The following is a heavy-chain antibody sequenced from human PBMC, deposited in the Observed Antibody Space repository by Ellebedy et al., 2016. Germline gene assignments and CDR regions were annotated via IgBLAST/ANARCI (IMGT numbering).Heavy chain of an antibody. CDR2: ISYTSNTI. V-gene: IGHV3-48*02. CDR3: TRTGSLPTYYYGMDV. Sequence: GGSLRLSCVGSGFSFNDFSMNWVRQAPGKGLEWVAYISYTSNTIAYADSVKGRLTISRDYARSSLYLQMNSLKDEDTGVYYCTRTGSLPTYYYGMDVWGQGTTVTGSS. CDR1: GFSFNDFS. J-gene: IGHJ6*02.